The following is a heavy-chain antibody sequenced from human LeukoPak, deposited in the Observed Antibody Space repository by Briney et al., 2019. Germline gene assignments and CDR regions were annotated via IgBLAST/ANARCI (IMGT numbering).Heavy chain of an antibody. V-gene: IGHV4-34*01. CDR3: ASHVRGYCSSTSCQGGAFDI. J-gene: IGHJ3*02. CDR1: GGSFSGYY. CDR2: INHSGST. D-gene: IGHD2-2*01. Sequence: SETLSLTCAVYGGSFSGYYWSWIRQPPGKGPEWIGEINHSGSTNYNPSLKSRVTISVDTSKNQFSLKLSSVTAADTAVYYCASHVRGYCSSTSCQGGAFDIWGQGTMVTVSS.